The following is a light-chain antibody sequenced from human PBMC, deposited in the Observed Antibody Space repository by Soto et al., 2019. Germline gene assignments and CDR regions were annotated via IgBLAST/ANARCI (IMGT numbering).Light chain of an antibody. J-gene: IGKJ2*01. CDR1: QGISNL. Sequence: DIQMTQPPSSLSASVGDRVTITCRASQGISNLLGWFQHKPAKAPKRLIYAATSLQGGVPPRFSGSGSGTEFTLTITGLQPEDFADYYYLQHNTYPYTFGQGTKLEIK. V-gene: IGKV1-17*01. CDR3: LQHNTYPYT. CDR2: AAT.